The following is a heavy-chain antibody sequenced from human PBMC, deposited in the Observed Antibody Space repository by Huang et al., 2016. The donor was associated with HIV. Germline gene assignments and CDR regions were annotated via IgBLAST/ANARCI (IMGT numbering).Heavy chain of an antibody. J-gene: IGHJ6*02. Sequence: QLVESGGGLVRPGGSLRISCAPSGFSFGSYNMNWVRQAPGRGLDWVCAISDSSNYIEYADSVKGRFTMSRDNVKKSLYLQMHSLRADDTAVYYCARAYCGGDCYPGVTYRNGMDVWGQGTTVTVSS. D-gene: IGHD2-21*02. CDR1: GFSFGSYN. CDR3: ARAYCGGDCYPGVTYRNGMDV. CDR2: ISDSSNYI. V-gene: IGHV3-21*01.